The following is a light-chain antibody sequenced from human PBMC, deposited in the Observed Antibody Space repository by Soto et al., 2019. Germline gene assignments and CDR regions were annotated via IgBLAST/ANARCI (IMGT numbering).Light chain of an antibody. J-gene: IGKJ1*01. V-gene: IGKV1-5*03. Sequence: DIQMTQSPSTLSASVGDRVTITCRASQSISSWLAWYQQKPGKAPKLLIYKASSLESGVPSRFSGSGSGTEFTLTISSLQPDDFATYYCQQYNSYSRTCGRGPKVEIK. CDR3: QQYNSYSRT. CDR1: QSISSW. CDR2: KAS.